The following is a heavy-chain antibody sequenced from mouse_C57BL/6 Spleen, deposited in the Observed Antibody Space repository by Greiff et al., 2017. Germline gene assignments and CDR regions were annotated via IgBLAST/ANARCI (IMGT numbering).Heavy chain of an antibody. V-gene: IGHV7-3*01. Sequence: EVKLMESGGGLVQPGGSLSLSCAASGFTFTDYYMSWVRQPPGKALEWLGFIRNKANGYTTESSASVKGRFTISRDNSQSILYLQMNALRAEDSATYYCARSLITTVVATNYYFDYWGQGTTLTVSS. CDR3: ARSLITTVVATNYYFDY. CDR1: GFTFTDYY. D-gene: IGHD1-1*01. CDR2: IRNKANGYTT. J-gene: IGHJ2*01.